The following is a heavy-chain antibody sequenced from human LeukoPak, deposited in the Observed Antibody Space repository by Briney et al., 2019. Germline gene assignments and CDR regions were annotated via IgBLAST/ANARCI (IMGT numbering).Heavy chain of an antibody. CDR3: ARASGYSSGWRFDY. D-gene: IGHD6-19*01. Sequence: GGSLRLSCAASGFTFSNYTMSWVRQAPGKGLEWVSTISGSGGSTYYADSVKGRFTISRDNSKNTLYLQMNSLRAEDTAVYYCARASGYSSGWRFDYWGQGTLVTVSS. V-gene: IGHV3-23*01. J-gene: IGHJ4*02. CDR1: GFTFSNYT. CDR2: ISGSGGST.